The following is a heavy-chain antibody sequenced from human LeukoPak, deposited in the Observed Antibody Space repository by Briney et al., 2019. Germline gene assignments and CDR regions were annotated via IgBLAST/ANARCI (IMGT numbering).Heavy chain of an antibody. J-gene: IGHJ4*02. CDR3: ARDQEGFDY. CDR2: IYPRDGST. Sequence: ASVKVSCKASGYTFTSNYIHWVRQAPGQGLEWMGMIYPRDGSTSYAQKFQGRVTVTRDTSTSTVHMELSGLRSEGTAVYYCARDQEGFDYWGQGTLVTVSS. CDR1: GYTFTSNY. V-gene: IGHV1-46*01.